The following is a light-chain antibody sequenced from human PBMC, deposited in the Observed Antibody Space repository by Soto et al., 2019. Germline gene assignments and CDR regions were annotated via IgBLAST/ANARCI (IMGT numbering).Light chain of an antibody. J-gene: IGKJ1*01. Sequence: DIQMTQSPSSLCASVGDRGAITCRASQTIDVYLNWYFQKPGRAPQVLXYPASKLHSGVPSRFSGSGSGTDFTLTVSSLQADDFATYFCQQSYMTPRTFGQGTKVDIK. V-gene: IGKV1-39*01. CDR2: PAS. CDR3: QQSYMTPRT. CDR1: QTIDVY.